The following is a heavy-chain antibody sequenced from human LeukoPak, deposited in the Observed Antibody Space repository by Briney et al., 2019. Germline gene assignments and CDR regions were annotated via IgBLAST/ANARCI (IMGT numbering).Heavy chain of an antibody. CDR2: ISSSSTI. CDR1: GFTFSSYS. CDR3: AKDDLFGMYYHASGSRIGGY. Sequence: GGSLRLSCAASGFTFSSYSMNWVRQAPGKGLEWVSYISSSSTIYYADSVKGRFTISRDNAKNSLYLQMNSLRAEDTALYYCAKDDLFGMYYHASGSRIGGYWGQGTLVTVSS. J-gene: IGHJ4*02. V-gene: IGHV3-48*01. D-gene: IGHD3-10*01.